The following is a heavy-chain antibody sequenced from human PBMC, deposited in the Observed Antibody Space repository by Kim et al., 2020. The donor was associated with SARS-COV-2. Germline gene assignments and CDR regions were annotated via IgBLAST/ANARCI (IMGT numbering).Heavy chain of an antibody. CDR2: ITFRGET. J-gene: IGHJ4*02. V-gene: IGHV4-34*01. Sequence: ETLSLTCAVYGESLTGFYWNWIRQSPGKGLEWIGHITFRGETTYNPSFKTRVAMSVDTTTNQFSLKLQSVTVADTAVYFCARLYTSAWYASYFDSWGQG. CDR1: GESLTGFY. CDR3: ARLYTSAWYASYFDS. D-gene: IGHD6-19*01.